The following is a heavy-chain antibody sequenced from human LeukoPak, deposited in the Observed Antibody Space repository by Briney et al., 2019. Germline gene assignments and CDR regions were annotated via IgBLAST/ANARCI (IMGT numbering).Heavy chain of an antibody. CDR1: GGSISSYY. Sequence: KTSETLSLTCTVSGGSISSYYWSWIRQPPGKGLEWIGYIYYSGSTNYNPSLKSRVTISVDTSKNQFSLKLSSVTAADTAVYYCARDAYSSGWFHNWFDPWGQGTLVTVSS. D-gene: IGHD6-19*01. CDR2: IYYSGST. V-gene: IGHV4-59*01. CDR3: ARDAYSSGWFHNWFDP. J-gene: IGHJ5*02.